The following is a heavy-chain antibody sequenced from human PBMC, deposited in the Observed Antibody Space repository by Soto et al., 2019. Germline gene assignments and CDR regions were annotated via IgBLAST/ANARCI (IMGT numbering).Heavy chain of an antibody. CDR1: GGSISSSSYY. V-gene: IGHV4-39*01. CDR2: IYYSGST. CDR3: ARHSVFDIVVVPAARGGGFDP. D-gene: IGHD2-2*01. Sequence: QLQLQESGPGLVKPSETLSLTCTVSGGSISSSSYYWGWIRQPPGKGLEWIGSIYYSGSTYYNPSLKSRVTISVDTSKNQFSLKLSSVTAADTAVYYCARHSVFDIVVVPAARGGGFDPWGQGTLVTVSS. J-gene: IGHJ5*02.